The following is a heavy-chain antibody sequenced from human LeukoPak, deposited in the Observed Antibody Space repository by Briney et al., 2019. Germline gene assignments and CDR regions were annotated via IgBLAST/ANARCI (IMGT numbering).Heavy chain of an antibody. CDR1: GFTFDDYA. Sequence: GGSLRLSCAASGFTFDDYAMHWVRQAPGKGLEWVSSINWNTGYIGYADSVKGRFTISRDNAKNSLYLQMNSLRAEDTALYYCAKDTGGEATTGMGLDYWGQGTLVTVSS. J-gene: IGHJ4*02. V-gene: IGHV3-9*01. CDR3: AKDTGGEATTGMGLDY. D-gene: IGHD5-12*01. CDR2: INWNTGYI.